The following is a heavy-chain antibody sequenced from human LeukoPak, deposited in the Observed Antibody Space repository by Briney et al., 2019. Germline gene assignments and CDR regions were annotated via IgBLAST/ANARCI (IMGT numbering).Heavy chain of an antibody. CDR1: GYTFTSYG. D-gene: IGHD4-17*01. CDR2: ISAYNGNT. V-gene: IGHV1-18*01. CDR3: GRAYGDYGGDWFDP. Sequence: ASVKVSCKASGYTFTSYGISWVRQAPGQGLEWMGWISAYNGNTNYAQKLQGRVTMTTDTSTSTAYMELRSLRSDDTAVYYCGRAYGDYGGDWFDPWGQGTLVTVSS. J-gene: IGHJ5*02.